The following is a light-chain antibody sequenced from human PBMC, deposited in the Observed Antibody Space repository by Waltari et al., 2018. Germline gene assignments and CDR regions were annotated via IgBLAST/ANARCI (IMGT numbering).Light chain of an antibody. CDR3: SSYTDTNTLHVV. CDR2: GVT. V-gene: IGLV2-14*03. Sequence: SALTQPASVSGSPGQSITISCTGTSSDIGDFNYISWYQQHPGEGPKLIIYGVTKLPSGVSNRFSGSKYGNTASLTISGLQADDEAEYFCSSYTDTNTLHVVFGGGSKLSVL. CDR1: SSDIGDFNY. J-gene: IGLJ2*01.